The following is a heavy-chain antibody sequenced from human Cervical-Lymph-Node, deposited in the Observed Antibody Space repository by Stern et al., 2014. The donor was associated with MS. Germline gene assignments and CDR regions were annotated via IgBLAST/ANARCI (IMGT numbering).Heavy chain of an antibody. CDR1: GGSISSHSW. V-gene: IGHV4-4*02. Sequence: QVQLQESGPGLVKASETLSLTCAVSGGSISSHSWWTWVRQTPGQGLVWIGEIYHSGSTHYNPSLRSRVTISVDKSKNHFSLKVTSVTAADTAVYYCARLDFDLPAGYETWGHGTLVTVSS. CDR2: IYHSGST. D-gene: IGHD5-12*01. J-gene: IGHJ5*01. CDR3: ARLDFDLPAGYET.